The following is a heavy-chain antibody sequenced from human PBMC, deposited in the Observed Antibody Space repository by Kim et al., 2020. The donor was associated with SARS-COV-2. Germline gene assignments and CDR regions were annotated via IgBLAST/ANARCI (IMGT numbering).Heavy chain of an antibody. J-gene: IGHJ4*02. CDR3: ATRLHSSSWYYFDY. V-gene: IGHV4-59*01. D-gene: IGHD6-13*01. Sequence: NPPHKRRVTISVDTSKNQFSMKRSSVTAADTAVYYCATRLHSSSWYYFDYWGQGTLVTVSS.